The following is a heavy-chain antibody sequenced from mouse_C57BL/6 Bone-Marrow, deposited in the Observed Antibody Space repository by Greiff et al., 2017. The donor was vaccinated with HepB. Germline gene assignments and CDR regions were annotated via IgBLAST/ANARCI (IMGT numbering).Heavy chain of an antibody. CDR2: ISDGGSYT. Sequence: EVQLVESGGGLVKPGGSLKLSCAASGFTFSSYAMSWVRQTPEKRLEWVATISDGGSYTYYPDNVKGRFTISRDNAKNNLYLQMSHLKSEDTAMYYCARETGSSPYWYFDVWGTGTTVTVSS. J-gene: IGHJ1*03. CDR1: GFTFSSYA. CDR3: ARETGSSPYWYFDV. D-gene: IGHD1-1*01. V-gene: IGHV5-4*01.